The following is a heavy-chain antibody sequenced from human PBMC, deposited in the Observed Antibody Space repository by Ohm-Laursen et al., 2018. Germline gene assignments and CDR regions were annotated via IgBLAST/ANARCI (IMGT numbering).Heavy chain of an antibody. CDR2: INPNSGGT. J-gene: IGHJ6*02. V-gene: IGHV1-2*02. CDR3: ARELGDIVVVPAAIRDYYYYGMDV. D-gene: IGHD2-2*02. CDR1: GYTFTGYY. Sequence: SVKVSCKVSGYTFTGYYMHWVRQAPGQGLEWMGWINPNSGGTNCAQKFQGRVTMTRDTSISTAYMELGRLRSDDTAVYYCARELGDIVVVPAAIRDYYYYGMDVWGQGTTVTVSS.